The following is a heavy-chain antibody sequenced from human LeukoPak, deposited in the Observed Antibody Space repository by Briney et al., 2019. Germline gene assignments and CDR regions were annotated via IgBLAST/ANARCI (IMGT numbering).Heavy chain of an antibody. Sequence: PGGSLRLSRAASGFTFSSYGMHWVRQAPGKGLEWVAVISYDGSNKYYADSVKGRFTISRDNSKNTLYLQVNSLRAEDTAVYYCAKDRYYDHTNHFDYWGQGTLVTVSS. J-gene: IGHJ4*02. V-gene: IGHV3-30*18. D-gene: IGHD3-22*01. CDR1: GFTFSSYG. CDR2: ISYDGSNK. CDR3: AKDRYYDHTNHFDY.